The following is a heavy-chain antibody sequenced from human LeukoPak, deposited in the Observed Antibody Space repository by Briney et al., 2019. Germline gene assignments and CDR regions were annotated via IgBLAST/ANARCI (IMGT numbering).Heavy chain of an antibody. V-gene: IGHV1-69*06. Sequence: GASVKVSCTASGGTFSSYAISWVRQAPGQGLEWMGGIIPIFGTANYAQKFQGRVTITADKSTSTAYMELSSLRSEDTAVYYCALRRGFLEWSLFDYWGQGTLVTVSS. D-gene: IGHD3-3*01. J-gene: IGHJ4*02. CDR3: ALRRGFLEWSLFDY. CDR2: IIPIFGTA. CDR1: GGTFSSYA.